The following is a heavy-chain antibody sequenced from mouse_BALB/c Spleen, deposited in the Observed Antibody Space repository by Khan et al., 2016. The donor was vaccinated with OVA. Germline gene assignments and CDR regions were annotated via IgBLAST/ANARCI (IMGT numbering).Heavy chain of an antibody. J-gene: IGHJ1*01. CDR3: ARTCTTATSYFDV. CDR1: GYTFTNYG. CDR2: INTYTGEP. Sequence: QIQLVQSGPELKKPGETVKISCKASGYTFTNYGMNWVKQAPGKGLKWMGWINTYTGEPTYADDFKGRFAFSLEPSASTSYLQINNLKNEYRATYFCARTCTTATSYFDVWGAGTTVTVSS. V-gene: IGHV9-1*02. D-gene: IGHD1-2*01.